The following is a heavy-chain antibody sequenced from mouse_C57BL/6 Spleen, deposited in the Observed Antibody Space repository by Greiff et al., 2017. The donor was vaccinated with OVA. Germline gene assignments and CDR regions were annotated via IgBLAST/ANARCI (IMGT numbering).Heavy chain of an antibody. CDR3: ASWDYDDGFAD. D-gene: IGHD2-4*01. CDR1: GFTFSDYY. Sequence: EVQVVESEGGLVQPGSSMKLSCTASGFTFSDYYMAWVRQVPEKGLEWVANINYDGSSTYYLDSLKSRFIISRDNAKNILYLQMSSLKSEDTATYYCASWDYDDGFADWGQGTLVTVAA. J-gene: IGHJ3*01. V-gene: IGHV5-16*01. CDR2: INYDGSST.